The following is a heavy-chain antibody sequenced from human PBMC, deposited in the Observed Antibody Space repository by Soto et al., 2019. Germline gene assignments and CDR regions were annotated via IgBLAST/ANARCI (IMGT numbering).Heavy chain of an antibody. D-gene: IGHD1-1*01. J-gene: IGHJ4*02. V-gene: IGHV3-74*01. CDR3: TTVVDY. CDR2: LTGGTAT. Sequence: EVQLVESGGDLVQPGGSLRLSCAVSGFTFTNHWIHWVRQAPGKGLLWVSRLTGGTATGYADSVRGRFTIPGDAAKNTLYLQRTVLRAEDTAVYYCTTVVDYWGRGTLVTVSS. CDR1: GFTFTNHW.